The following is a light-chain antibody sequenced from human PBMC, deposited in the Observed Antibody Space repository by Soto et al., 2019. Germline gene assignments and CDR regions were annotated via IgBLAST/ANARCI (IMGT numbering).Light chain of an antibody. J-gene: IGLJ3*02. Sequence: QAVVTQEPSLSVSPGGTVTLTCALKTGSVSTAYYPSWYQQTPGQSPRTLIYFTPTRSSGVPDRFSCSILGNRAALTITGAHADDESDDYCMLYMGSGIWVFGGGTKVTVL. CDR1: TGSVSTAYY. CDR3: MLYMGSGIWV. CDR2: FTP. V-gene: IGLV8-61*01.